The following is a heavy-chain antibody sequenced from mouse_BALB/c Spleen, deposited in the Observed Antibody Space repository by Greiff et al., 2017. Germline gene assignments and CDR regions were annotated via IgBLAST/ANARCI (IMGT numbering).Heavy chain of an antibody. V-gene: IGHV5-12-2*01. D-gene: IGHD1-1*01. Sequence: EVQRVESGGGLVQPGGSLKLSCAASGFTFSSYTMSWVRQTPEKRLEWVAYISNGGGSTYYPDTVKGRFTISRDNAKNTLYLQMSSLKSEDTAMYYCARHYYGSSYDYAMDYWGQGTSVTVSS. CDR1: GFTFSSYT. CDR2: ISNGGGST. CDR3: ARHYYGSSYDYAMDY. J-gene: IGHJ4*01.